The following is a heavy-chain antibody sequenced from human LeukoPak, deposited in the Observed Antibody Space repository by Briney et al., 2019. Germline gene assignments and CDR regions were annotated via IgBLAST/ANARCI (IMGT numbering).Heavy chain of an antibody. V-gene: IGHV3-30*02. D-gene: IGHD6-19*01. CDR1: GFTFSSYG. CDR3: AKTQGIAVAGGLDYYYYMDV. Sequence: GGSLRLSCAASGFTFSSYGMHWVRQAPGKGLEWVAFIRYDGSNKYYADSVKGRFTISRDNSKNTLYLQMNSLRAEDTAVYYCAKTQGIAVAGGLDYYYYMDVWGKGTTVTISS. CDR2: IRYDGSNK. J-gene: IGHJ6*03.